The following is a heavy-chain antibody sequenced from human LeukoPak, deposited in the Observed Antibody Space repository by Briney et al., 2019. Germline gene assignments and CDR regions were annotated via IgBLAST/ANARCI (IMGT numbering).Heavy chain of an antibody. V-gene: IGHV4-59*01. CDR1: GGSISSYY. Sequence: SETLSLTCTVSGGSISSYYWSWIRQPPGKGLEWIGYIYYSGSTNYNPSLKSQVTISVDTSKNQFSLKLSSVTAADTAVYYCASSPRGWGWFDPWGQGTLVTVSS. D-gene: IGHD3-10*01. CDR3: ASSPRGWGWFDP. J-gene: IGHJ5*02. CDR2: IYYSGST.